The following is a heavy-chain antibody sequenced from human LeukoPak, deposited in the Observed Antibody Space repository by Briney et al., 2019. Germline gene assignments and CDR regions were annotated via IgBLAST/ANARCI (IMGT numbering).Heavy chain of an antibody. CDR2: INHSGST. D-gene: IGHD6-13*01. CDR3: ARQEISSSYYGLDY. Sequence: SETLSLTCAVYGGSFSGYYWSWIRQPPGKGLEWIGEINHSGSTNYNPSLKSRVTISVDTSKNQFSLKLISVTAADSAVYYCARQEISSSYYGLDYWGQGTLVTVSS. V-gene: IGHV4-34*01. J-gene: IGHJ4*02. CDR1: GGSFSGYY.